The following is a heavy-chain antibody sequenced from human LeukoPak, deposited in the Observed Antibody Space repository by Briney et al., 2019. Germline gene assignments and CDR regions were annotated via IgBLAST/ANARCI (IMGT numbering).Heavy chain of an antibody. Sequence: PSETLSLTCTVSGGSISSSSHYWGWIRQPPGKGLEWIASIHYSGGSNYNPSLKSRDTISVDTSKNQVSLKVRSVTAADTAVYYCAKHESLIAFDIWGQGQWSPSLQ. J-gene: IGHJ3*02. CDR3: AKHESLIAFDI. CDR2: IHYSGGS. V-gene: IGHV4-39*01. CDR1: GGSISSSSHY.